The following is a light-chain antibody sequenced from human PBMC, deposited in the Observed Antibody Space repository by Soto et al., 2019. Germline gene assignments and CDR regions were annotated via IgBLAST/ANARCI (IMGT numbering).Light chain of an antibody. CDR3: QQRSNSWT. Sequence: EIVLAQSPGTLSLSPGERATLSCRASQSVSSNLLAWYQEKPGQAPRLLIYGASNRATGIPARFSGSGSGTDFTLTISSLEPEDFAVYYCQQRSNSWTFGQGTKVDIK. CDR1: QSVSSN. CDR2: GAS. J-gene: IGKJ1*01. V-gene: IGKV3-11*01.